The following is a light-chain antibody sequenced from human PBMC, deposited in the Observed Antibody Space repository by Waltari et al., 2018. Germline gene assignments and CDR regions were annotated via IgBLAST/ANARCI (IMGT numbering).Light chain of an antibody. J-gene: IGKJ1*01. V-gene: IGKV3-20*01. Sequence: EIVVTQSPGILSLSPGDRATLSCRASQSVRSSYLAWYQQKPGQAPRLLFYAASGRAAGVPDRFSGSGSGTDFILTISRLEPEDFAMYYCQQYGSSPWTFGQGTKVEI. CDR2: AAS. CDR1: QSVRSSY. CDR3: QQYGSSPWT.